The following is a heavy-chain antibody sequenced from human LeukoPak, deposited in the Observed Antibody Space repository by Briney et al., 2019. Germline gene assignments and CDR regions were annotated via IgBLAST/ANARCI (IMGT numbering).Heavy chain of an antibody. CDR3: ARDQIQLWLVYYFDY. CDR2: ISYDGSNK. D-gene: IGHD5-18*01. V-gene: IGHV3-30-3*01. Sequence: QPGGSLRLSCAASGFTFSSYAMHWVRQSPGKGLEWVAVISYDGSNKYCADSVKGRFTISRDNSKNTLYLQMNSLRAEDTAVYYCARDQIQLWLVYYFDYWGQGTLVTVSS. CDR1: GFTFSSYA. J-gene: IGHJ4*02.